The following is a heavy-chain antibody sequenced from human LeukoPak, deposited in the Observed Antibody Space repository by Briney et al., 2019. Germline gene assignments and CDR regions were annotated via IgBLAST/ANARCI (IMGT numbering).Heavy chain of an antibody. CDR2: INPNSGGT. D-gene: IGHD1-1*01. CDR3: ARVGRTGTTRWFDP. Sequence: GASVKVSCKASGYTFTGYYMHWVRQAPGQGLEWMGWINPNSGGTNYAQKFQGRVTLTRDTSISTAYMELSRLRSDDTAVYYCARVGRTGTTRWFDPWGQGTLVTVSS. V-gene: IGHV1-2*02. CDR1: GYTFTGYY. J-gene: IGHJ5*02.